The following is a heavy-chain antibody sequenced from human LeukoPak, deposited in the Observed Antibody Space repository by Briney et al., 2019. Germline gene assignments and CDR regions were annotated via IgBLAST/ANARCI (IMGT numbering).Heavy chain of an antibody. V-gene: IGHV4-59*12. D-gene: IGHD6-13*01. CDR1: GGSISSYY. CDR3: ARVDSSSWLGWFDP. Sequence: KPSETLSLTCTVSGGSISSYYWSWIRQPPGKGLEWIGYIYYSGSTNYNPSLKSRVTISVDTSKNQFSLKLSSVTAADTAVYYCARVDSSSWLGWFDPWGQGTLVTVSS. J-gene: IGHJ5*02. CDR2: IYYSGST.